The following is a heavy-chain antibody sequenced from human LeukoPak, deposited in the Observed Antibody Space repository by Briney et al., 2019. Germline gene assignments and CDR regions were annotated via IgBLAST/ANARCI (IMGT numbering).Heavy chain of an antibody. J-gene: IGHJ6*02. V-gene: IGHV3-7*04. CDR3: ARSAGEIYYYYGMDV. Sequence: GGSLRLSCAASGFTLSSYWMTWIRQAPGKGLQWVANINQDGSEMYYVDSVKGRFTISRDNAKNSLYLQMNSLRAEDTAVYYCARSAGEIYYYYGMDVWGQGTTVTVSS. D-gene: IGHD3-16*01. CDR1: GFTLSSYW. CDR2: INQDGSEM.